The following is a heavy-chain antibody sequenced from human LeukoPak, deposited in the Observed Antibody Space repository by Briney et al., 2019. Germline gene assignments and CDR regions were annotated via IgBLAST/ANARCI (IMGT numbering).Heavy chain of an antibody. CDR2: ISYDGSNK. Sequence: QAGGSLRPSCAASGFTFSSYAMHWVRQAPGKGLEWVAVISYDGSNKYYADSVKGRSTISRDNSKNTLYLQMNSLRAEDTAVYYCARDHLYYEISGPRFDYWGQGTRVTVSS. CDR1: GFTFSSYA. D-gene: IGHD3-16*01. J-gene: IGHJ4*02. V-gene: IGHV3-30*04. CDR3: ARDHLYYEISGPRFDY.